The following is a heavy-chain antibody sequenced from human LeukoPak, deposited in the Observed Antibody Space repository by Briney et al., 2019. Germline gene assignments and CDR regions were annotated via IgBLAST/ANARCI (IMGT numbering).Heavy chain of an antibody. CDR3: ARGLYGMDV. CDR1: GFTFSDSA. J-gene: IGHJ6*02. Sequence: PGGSLRLSCAASGFTFSDSAMTWVRQAPGKGLEWVSLISFSGDSIYYADSVKGRFTISRDNAKNSLYLQMNSLRDEDTAVYYCARGLYGMDVWGQGTTVTVSS. CDR2: ISFSGDSI. V-gene: IGHV3-48*02.